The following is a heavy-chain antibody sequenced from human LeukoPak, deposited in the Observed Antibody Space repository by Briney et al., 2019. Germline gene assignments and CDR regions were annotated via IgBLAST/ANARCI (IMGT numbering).Heavy chain of an antibody. CDR2: IYYTGPT. J-gene: IGHJ4*02. CDR3: ARPSHTLITMVRGARRWYFDY. CDR1: GVSISTSRYY. V-gene: IGHV4-39*01. D-gene: IGHD3-10*01. Sequence: SETLSLTCTVSGVSISTSRYYWGWIRQPPGKGLEWIGNIYYTGPTYYNASLESRVTISLDTSKNQFFLKLSSVTAADTAVYYCARPSHTLITMVRGARRWYFDYWGQGTLVTVSS.